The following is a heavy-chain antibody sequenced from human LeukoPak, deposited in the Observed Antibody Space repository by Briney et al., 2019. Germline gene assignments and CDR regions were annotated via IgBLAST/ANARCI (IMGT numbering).Heavy chain of an antibody. CDR1: GFTFDSYG. V-gene: IGHV3-21*01. D-gene: IGHD4/OR15-4a*01. CDR3: ARSPNTFYRASRTSKFFYYFDS. CDR2: ISPSGSYI. Sequence: GESLRLSCAASGFTFDSYGMNWVRQAPGKGLEWVSSISPSGSYIYYADSLKGRFTISRDNAKNSLYLQISSLRAEDTAVYYCARSPNTFYRASRTSKFFYYFDSWGQGALVSVSS. J-gene: IGHJ4*02.